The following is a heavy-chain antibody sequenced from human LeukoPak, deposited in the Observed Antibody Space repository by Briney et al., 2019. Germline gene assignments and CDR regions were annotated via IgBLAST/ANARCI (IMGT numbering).Heavy chain of an antibody. Sequence: PSETLSLTCAVSGGSISSSSHYWGWIRQPPGKRLEWIGTIYYSGSAYYNPSRKSRVTISVDTSKNQFSLKVSSVTAADTAGYYCARHPTRGYYDSRMDRVDYWGQGTLVTVSS. J-gene: IGHJ4*02. D-gene: IGHD3-22*01. CDR2: IYYSGSA. CDR1: GGSISSSSHY. CDR3: ARHPTRGYYDSRMDRVDY. V-gene: IGHV4-39*01.